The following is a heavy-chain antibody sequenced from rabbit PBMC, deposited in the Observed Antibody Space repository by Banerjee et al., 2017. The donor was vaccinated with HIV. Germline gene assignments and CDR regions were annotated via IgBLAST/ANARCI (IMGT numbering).Heavy chain of an antibody. CDR2: IYTGSGST. V-gene: IGHV1S40*01. CDR1: GFSFSSTYY. J-gene: IGHJ4*01. CDR3: ARAIPYYDFGGAAYFNL. Sequence: QSLEESGGDLVKPGASLTLTCTASGFSFSSTYYMCWVRQAPGKGLEWIACIYTGSGSTYYASWAKGRLTFSKTSSTTVTLQMTSLTAADTATYFCARAIPYYDFGGAAYFNLWGQGTLVTVS. D-gene: IGHD2-1*01.